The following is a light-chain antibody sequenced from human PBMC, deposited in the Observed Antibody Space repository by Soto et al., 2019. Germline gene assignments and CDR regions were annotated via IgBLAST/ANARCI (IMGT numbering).Light chain of an antibody. CDR1: QSIKIW. CDR3: QQYNSYSQFT. J-gene: IGKJ3*01. Sequence: DIQMTQSPSTLSASVGDRVTITCRASQSIKIWLAWYQQKPGEAPKLLIYKASTLESGVPSRFSGSGSGTEFTLTISCLQPDDVATYYCQQYNSYSQFTFGPGTKVDIK. V-gene: IGKV1-5*03. CDR2: KAS.